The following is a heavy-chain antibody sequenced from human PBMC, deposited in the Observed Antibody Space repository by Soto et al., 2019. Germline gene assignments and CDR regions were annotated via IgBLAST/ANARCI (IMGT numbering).Heavy chain of an antibody. Sequence: ASVKVSCKASGYTFTSYAMHWVRQAPGQRLEWMGWIYAGNGNTKYSQKFQGRVTITRDTSASTAYMELSSLRSEDTAVYYCARMYGDYDAHYYYGMEVWGQGTTVTVSS. CDR3: ARMYGDYDAHYYYGMEV. CDR1: GYTFTSYA. J-gene: IGHJ6*02. D-gene: IGHD4-17*01. CDR2: IYAGNGNT. V-gene: IGHV1-3*01.